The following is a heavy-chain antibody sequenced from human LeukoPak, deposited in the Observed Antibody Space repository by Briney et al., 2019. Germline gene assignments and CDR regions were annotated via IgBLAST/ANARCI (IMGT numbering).Heavy chain of an antibody. CDR1: GYTFNSFG. D-gene: IGHD2-15*01. V-gene: IGHV1-18*01. J-gene: IGHJ6*02. CDR2: ISAYNGNT. Sequence: ASVKVSCKASGYTFNSFGISWVRQVPGQGLEWMGWISAYNGNTHHPEKLQGRLTMTTDTPTSTAYMELRSLRSDDTAIYYCARDTVMMVGSYYYGKDVWGQGTTVTVSS. CDR3: ARDTVMMVGSYYYGKDV.